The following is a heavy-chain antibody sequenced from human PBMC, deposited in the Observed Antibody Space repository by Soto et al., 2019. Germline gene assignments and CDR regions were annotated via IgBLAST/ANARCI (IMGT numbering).Heavy chain of an antibody. CDR1: GFTVGDYA. CDR2: IRSKAHGGTT. D-gene: IGHD3-22*01. V-gene: IGHV3-49*04. Sequence: GGALRLSSTASGFTVGDYAMGLVRQAPGKGLRGVGFIRSKAHGGTTEYDASVKGRFTISRDDSKSIAYLQMNSLKTEDTAVYYCTRDESLTYYYDSSGDDYWGQGALVTVSS. J-gene: IGHJ4*02. CDR3: TRDESLTYYYDSSGDDY.